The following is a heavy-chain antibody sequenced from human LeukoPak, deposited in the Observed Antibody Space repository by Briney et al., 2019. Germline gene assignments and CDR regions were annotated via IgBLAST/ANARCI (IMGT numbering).Heavy chain of an antibody. CDR2: IYYSGST. D-gene: IGHD1-26*01. CDR1: GGSISSGGYY. Sequence: PSETLSPTCTVSGGSISSGGYYWGWIRQPPGKGLEWIASIYYSGSTYYNPSLKSRVTISVDTSKNQLSLKLSSLTAADTAVYYCARHEYSGSYYGLSWFDPWGQGTLVTVSS. J-gene: IGHJ5*02. CDR3: ARHEYSGSYYGLSWFDP. V-gene: IGHV4-39*01.